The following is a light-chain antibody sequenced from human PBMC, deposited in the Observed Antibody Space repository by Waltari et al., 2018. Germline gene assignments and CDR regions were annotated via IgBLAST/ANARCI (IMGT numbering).Light chain of an antibody. J-gene: IGLJ3*02. CDR1: SSDVGGYNF. CDR3: CAYVGYSTWV. Sequence: SALTQPASVSASPGQSITISCTGTSSDVGGYNFVSWYQQHPGKAPQVIIFEISKRASGGSNRFAGSKSGNTASLTISGIQAEDEANYYCCAYVGYSTWVFGGGTKLTVV. V-gene: IGLV2-23*02. CDR2: EIS.